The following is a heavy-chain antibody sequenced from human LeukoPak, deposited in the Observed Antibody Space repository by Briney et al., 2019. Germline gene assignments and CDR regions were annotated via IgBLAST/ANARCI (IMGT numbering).Heavy chain of an antibody. CDR1: GYSISSSNW. CDR3: ARDQGPPGGGIDY. Sequence: PSETLSLTCAVSGYSISSSNWWGWIRQPPGKGLEWIGYIYYSGSINYNPSLKSRVTISVDTSKNQFSLKLSSVTAADTAVYYCARDQGPPGGGIDYWGLGTLVTVSS. D-gene: IGHD1-14*01. V-gene: IGHV4-28*03. J-gene: IGHJ4*02. CDR2: IYYSGSI.